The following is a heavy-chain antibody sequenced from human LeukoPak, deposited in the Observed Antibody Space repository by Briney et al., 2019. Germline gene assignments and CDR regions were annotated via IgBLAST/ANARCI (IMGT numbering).Heavy chain of an antibody. CDR2: ISSSGSAI. D-gene: IGHD1-14*01. J-gene: IGHJ5*02. CDR3: VRDITGRGWFDP. Sequence: GGSLRLSCTASGTSFSGYEMNWVRQAPGQGLEWVSYISSSGSAIYYADSVKGRFIISRDNPKNSVYLQMNSLRAEDTAVYYCVRDITGRGWFDPWGQGTQVTVSS. V-gene: IGHV3-48*03. CDR1: GTSFSGYE.